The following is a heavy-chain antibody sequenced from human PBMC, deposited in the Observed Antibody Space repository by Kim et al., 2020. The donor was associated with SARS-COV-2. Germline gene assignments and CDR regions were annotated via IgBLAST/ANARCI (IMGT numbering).Heavy chain of an antibody. Sequence: GESLKISCKGSGYSFTSYWIGWVRQMPGKGLEWMGIIYPGDSDTRYSPSFQGQVTISADKSISTAYLQWSSLKASDTAMYYCARRPAMGTDPGGMDVWGQGTTVTVSS. D-gene: IGHD1-1*01. J-gene: IGHJ6*02. V-gene: IGHV5-51*01. CDR3: ARRPAMGTDPGGMDV. CDR1: GYSFTSYW. CDR2: IYPGDSDT.